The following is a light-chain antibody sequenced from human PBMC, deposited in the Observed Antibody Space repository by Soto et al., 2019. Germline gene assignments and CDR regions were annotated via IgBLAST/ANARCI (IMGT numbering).Light chain of an antibody. Sequence: QSVLTQAPSASGTPGQRVTISCSGSTSNIGSNTVNWYQQLPGTAPKLLIYSNNQRPSGVPDRFSGSKSGTSASLAISGLQSEDEADYYCAAWVDRLNGNVVFGGGTKLTVL. CDR3: AAWVDRLNGNVV. V-gene: IGLV1-44*01. CDR2: SNN. CDR1: TSNIGSNT. J-gene: IGLJ2*01.